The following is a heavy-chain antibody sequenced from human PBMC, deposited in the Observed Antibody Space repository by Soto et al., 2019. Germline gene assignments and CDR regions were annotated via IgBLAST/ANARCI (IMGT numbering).Heavy chain of an antibody. V-gene: IGHV1-3*05. CDR1: GYTFTGYA. Sequence: QVQLVQSGAEEKKPGASVKVSCEASGYTFTGYAIHWVRQAPGQRLEWMGWINAGNGNTKYSQKFQGRVTITRDRSASTAYMELSSLRSEDTAVYSCARSAISPFGGLIGPFDYWGQGNLVIVSS. CDR3: ARSAISPFGGLIGPFDY. J-gene: IGHJ4*02. CDR2: INAGNGNT. D-gene: IGHD3-16*02.